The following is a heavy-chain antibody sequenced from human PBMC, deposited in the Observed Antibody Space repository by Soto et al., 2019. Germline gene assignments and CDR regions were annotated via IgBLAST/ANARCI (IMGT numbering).Heavy chain of an antibody. J-gene: IGHJ6*02. Sequence: QVQLVQSGAEVKKPGSSVKVSCKASGGTFSSYASSWVRQAPGQGLEWMGGIIPIFGTANYAQKFQGRVTITADESTSTDYMELSSLRSEDTAVYYCARGSLITMVRGVPTYGMDVWGQGTTVTVSS. CDR3: ARGSLITMVRGVPTYGMDV. D-gene: IGHD3-10*01. V-gene: IGHV1-69*12. CDR2: IIPIFGTA. CDR1: GGTFSSYA.